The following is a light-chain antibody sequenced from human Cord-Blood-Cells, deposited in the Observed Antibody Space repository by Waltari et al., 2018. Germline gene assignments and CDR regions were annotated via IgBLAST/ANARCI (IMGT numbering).Light chain of an antibody. Sequence: NVMTQSPPSLPVTPGKPASTSCRSSQSRLHINGYNYLDWYLQKPGESPHLLFYFGSTRFYGVADRLSGGSGGTDFTLKISRVEAADVGVSYCLQARQTTPWTFGQGTKVEIK. CDR3: LQARQTTPWT. J-gene: IGKJ1*01. CDR2: FGS. CDR1: QSRLHINGYNY. V-gene: IGKV2-28*01.